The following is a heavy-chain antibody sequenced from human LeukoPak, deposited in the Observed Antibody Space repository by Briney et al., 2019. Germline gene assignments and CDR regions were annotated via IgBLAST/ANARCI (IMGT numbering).Heavy chain of an antibody. CDR1: GFTFSSYS. D-gene: IGHD1-14*01. V-gene: IGHV3-48*01. J-gene: IGHJ4*02. Sequence: GGSLRLSCAASGFTFSSYSMNWVRQAPGKGLEWVSYISSSSSTIYYADSVKGRFTISRDNSENTLFLRMNSLRAEDTAVYYCVKATGYLLWGQGTLVIVSS. CDR2: ISSSSSTI. CDR3: VKATGYLL.